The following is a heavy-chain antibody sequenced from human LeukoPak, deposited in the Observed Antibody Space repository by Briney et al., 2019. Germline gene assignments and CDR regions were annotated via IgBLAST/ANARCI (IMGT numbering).Heavy chain of an antibody. J-gene: IGHJ4*02. V-gene: IGHV3-21*01. CDR3: ARRATTERGHSYGLDY. CDR2: ISTSSSSSSYI. Sequence: GGSLRLSCVVSGFTFSSYHMNWVRQAPGKGLEWVSPISTSSSSSSYIYYADSVTGRFTISRDNAKNSLYLQMNSLRAEGTAVYYCARRATTERGHSYGLDYWGQGTLVTVSS. CDR1: GFTFSSYH. D-gene: IGHD5-18*01.